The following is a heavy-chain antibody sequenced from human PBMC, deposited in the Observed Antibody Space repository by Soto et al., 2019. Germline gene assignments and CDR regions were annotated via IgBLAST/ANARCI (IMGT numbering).Heavy chain of an antibody. J-gene: IGHJ6*02. CDR3: ARSQGSSTSLEIYYYYYYGMDV. Sequence: QVQLVQSGAAVKTPGSSVKFSCKASGGTFSSYAISWVRQAPGQGLEWMGGIITISGTANYAQKFQGRVTITADESTSTAYMELSSLRSEDTAVYYCARSQGSSTSLEIYYYYYYGMDVWGQGTTVTVSS. CDR1: GGTFSSYA. V-gene: IGHV1-69*01. D-gene: IGHD2-2*01. CDR2: IITISGTA.